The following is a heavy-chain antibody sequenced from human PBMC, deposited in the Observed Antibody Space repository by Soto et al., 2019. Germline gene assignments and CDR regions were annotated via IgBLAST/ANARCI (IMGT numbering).Heavy chain of an antibody. J-gene: IGHJ6*02. D-gene: IGHD3-9*01. CDR3: ARIPYDILTGYGYYGMDV. CDR2: IYYSGST. CDR1: GGSVSSGSYY. V-gene: IGHV4-61*01. Sequence: QVQLQESGPGLVKPSEPLSLTCTVSGGSVSSGSYYWSWIRQPPGKGLEWIGYIYYSGSTNYNPSLKSRVTISVDTSKNQFSLKLSSVTAADTAVYYCARIPYDILTGYGYYGMDVWGQGTTVTVSS.